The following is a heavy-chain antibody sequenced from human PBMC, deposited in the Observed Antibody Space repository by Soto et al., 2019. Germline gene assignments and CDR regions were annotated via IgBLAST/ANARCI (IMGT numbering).Heavy chain of an antibody. CDR2: IKQDGSEK. Sequence: GGSLRLSCAASGFTFSTYWMNWVRQAPGKGLEWVANIKQDGSEKYYVDSVKGRFAISRDNAKDSLFLQMNNLRAEDTAVYYCVRDWSTFWGMVVWGQGTTLTVSS. CDR1: GFTFSTYW. CDR3: VRDWSTFWGMVV. J-gene: IGHJ6*02. V-gene: IGHV3-7*01.